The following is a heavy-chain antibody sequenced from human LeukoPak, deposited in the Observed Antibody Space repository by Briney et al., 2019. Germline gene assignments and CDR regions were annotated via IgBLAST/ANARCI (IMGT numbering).Heavy chain of an antibody. D-gene: IGHD5-12*01. Sequence: PGGSLRLSCAASGITLSNYWMSWVRQAPGKGLEWVANIQQDGSEKYYVDSVKGRFTISRDNAKNSLYLQMSSLRVEDTAVYYCATLVATTQFDYWGQGTLVTVSS. J-gene: IGHJ4*02. CDR3: ATLVATTQFDY. V-gene: IGHV3-7*01. CDR2: IQQDGSEK. CDR1: GITLSNYW.